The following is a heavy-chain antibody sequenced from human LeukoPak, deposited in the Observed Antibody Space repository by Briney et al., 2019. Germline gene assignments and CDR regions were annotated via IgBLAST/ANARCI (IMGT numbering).Heavy chain of an antibody. Sequence: SETLSLTCTVSGGSISSGSYYWSWVRQPPGKGLEWIGFVYYTGSTNYSPSLKSRVTISVDTSKNQFSLKLRSVTAADTTVYYCARISSSNWYNERGAFDVWGQGTMVTVSS. CDR2: VYYTGST. D-gene: IGHD6-13*01. CDR1: GGSISSGSYY. CDR3: ARISSSNWYNERGAFDV. V-gene: IGHV4-61*01. J-gene: IGHJ3*01.